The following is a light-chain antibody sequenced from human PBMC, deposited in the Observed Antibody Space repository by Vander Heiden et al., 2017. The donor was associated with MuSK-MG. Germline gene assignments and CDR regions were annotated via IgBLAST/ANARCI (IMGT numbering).Light chain of an antibody. CDR2: KAS. CDR3: QQYSVYWT. Sequence: DIQMTQSPSTLSASVGDRVTITCRASQNIFTWLAWYQQQPGTAPRLLIYKASTLENGVPSRFSGSGSGTEFTLTISRLEPDDSATYSWQQYSVYWTFGQGTKVEI. V-gene: IGKV1-5*03. CDR1: QNIFTW. J-gene: IGKJ1*01.